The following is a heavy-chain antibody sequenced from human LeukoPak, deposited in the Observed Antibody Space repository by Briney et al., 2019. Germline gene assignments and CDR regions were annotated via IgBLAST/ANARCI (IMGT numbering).Heavy chain of an antibody. CDR1: RFTFSKPR. J-gene: IGHJ4*02. V-gene: IGHV3-15*01. CDR3: ATGGTVAFDY. Sequence: PGGSLSLSCPCCRFTFSKPRMNGVRQAPGKGLEWVGRIKSKTDGGTTDYAAPVKGRFTISRDDSKNTLYLQMNSLKTEDTAVYYCATGGTVAFDYWGQGTLVTVSS. CDR2: IKSKTDGGTT. D-gene: IGHD4-17*01.